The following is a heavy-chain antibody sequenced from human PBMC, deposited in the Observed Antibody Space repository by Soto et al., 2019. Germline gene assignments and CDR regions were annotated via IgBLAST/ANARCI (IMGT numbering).Heavy chain of an antibody. J-gene: IGHJ4*02. CDR2: TTAILGTR. D-gene: IGHD5-18*01. CDR3: AAGDSSDTGDH. Sequence: QVQLVQSGAEVKKPGSSVKVSCKASGDTLSHYGVSWVRQVPGKGLEWMGGTTAILGTRDYAQKFQGRMTIASDESTPTAYMELTSLTSDDTAVYYCAAGDSSDTGDHWGQGTLVTVSS. V-gene: IGHV1-69*01. CDR1: GDTLSHYG.